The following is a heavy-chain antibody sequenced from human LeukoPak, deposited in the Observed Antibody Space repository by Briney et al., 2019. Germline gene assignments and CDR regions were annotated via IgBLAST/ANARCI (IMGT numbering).Heavy chain of an antibody. Sequence: GGSLRLSCAASGFTLSSYWMHWVRHAPGKGLVWVSGINSDGSRTTYADSVKGRFTISRDNAKNTLYLQMNSLRAEDTAVYYCARDGAAAVPNDSWGQGTQVTVSS. D-gene: IGHD6-13*01. CDR3: ARDGAAAVPNDS. CDR1: GFTLSSYW. CDR2: INSDGSRT. J-gene: IGHJ4*02. V-gene: IGHV3-74*01.